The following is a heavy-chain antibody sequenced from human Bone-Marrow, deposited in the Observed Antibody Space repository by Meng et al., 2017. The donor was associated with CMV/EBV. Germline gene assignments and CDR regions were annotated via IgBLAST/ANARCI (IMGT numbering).Heavy chain of an antibody. D-gene: IGHD2-2*01. CDR3: ARGGEYCSSTSCYRQPIDY. V-gene: IGHV3-30*02. J-gene: IGHJ4*02. CDR1: GFTFDTHG. Sequence: GGSLRLSCAASGFTFDTHGMHWVRQAPGKGLEWVAFIRHDGTTKFYGDSVKGRFTISRDNSKNTLYLQMNSLRAEETAVYYCARGGEYCSSTSCYRQPIDYWGQGTLVTVSS. CDR2: IRHDGTTK.